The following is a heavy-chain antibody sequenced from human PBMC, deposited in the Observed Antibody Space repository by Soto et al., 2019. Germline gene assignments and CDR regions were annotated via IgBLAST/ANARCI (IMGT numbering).Heavy chain of an antibody. J-gene: IGHJ3*02. CDR1: GYSFTSYW. V-gene: IGHV5-51*01. CDR3: ARQRAVTTMYDAFDI. CDR2: IYPGDSDT. Sequence: GESLKISCKGSGYSFTSYWIGWVRQMPGKGLEWMGIIYPGDSDTRYSPSFQGQVTISADKSISTAYLQWSSLKASDTAMYYCARQRAVTTMYDAFDIWGQGTMVTVSS. D-gene: IGHD4-17*01.